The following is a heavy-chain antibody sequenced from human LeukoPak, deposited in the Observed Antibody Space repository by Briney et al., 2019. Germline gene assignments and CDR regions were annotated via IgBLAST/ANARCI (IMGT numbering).Heavy chain of an antibody. CDR2: ISSSGSTI. CDR3: ARGDSGSYYFDY. Sequence: GGSLRLSCAASGFTFSGYEMNWVRQAPGKGLEWVSYISSSGSTIYYADSVKGRFTISRDNAKNSLYQQMNSLRAEDTAVYYCARGDSGSYYFDYWGQGTLVTVSS. D-gene: IGHD1-26*01. V-gene: IGHV3-48*03. CDR1: GFTFSGYE. J-gene: IGHJ4*02.